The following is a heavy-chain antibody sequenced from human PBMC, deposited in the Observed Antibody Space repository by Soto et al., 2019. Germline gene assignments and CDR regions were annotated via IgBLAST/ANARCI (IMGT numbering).Heavy chain of an antibody. V-gene: IGHV1-18*04. J-gene: IGHJ4*02. Sequence: ASVKVSCKASGYTFTTFGFSWVRQAPGQGLEWMGWISTYNGNTNYAQKFQGRVTMTTDTSTSTAYMELRGLRSDDTAVYYCARPFYGSSSGLDYYYFDYWGQGTLVTVS. CDR3: ARPFYGSSSGLDYYYFDY. CDR2: ISTYNGNT. CDR1: GYTFTTFG. D-gene: IGHD6-6*01.